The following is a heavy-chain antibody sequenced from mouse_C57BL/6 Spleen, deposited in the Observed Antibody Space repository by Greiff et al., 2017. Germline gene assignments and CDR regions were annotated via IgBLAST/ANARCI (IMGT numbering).Heavy chain of an antibody. Sequence: ESGPGLVKPSPSLSFSCSVTGSSITSGYYWNWIRQFPGNKLEWLGYLSYDGSTNYNPSLKNRSSITRNTSKNQFFLKLNTVTTEDTATYCCARDGYYGDYYAMDYWGQGTSVTVSS. CDR1: GSSITSGYY. CDR3: ARDGYYGDYYAMDY. J-gene: IGHJ4*01. D-gene: IGHD1-1*01. CDR2: LSYDGST. V-gene: IGHV3-6*01.